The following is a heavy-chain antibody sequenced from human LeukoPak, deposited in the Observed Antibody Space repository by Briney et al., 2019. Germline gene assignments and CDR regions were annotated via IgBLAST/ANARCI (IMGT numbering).Heavy chain of an antibody. CDR1: GGSISSGSYY. Sequence: SETLSLTCTVSGGSISSGSYYWSWIRQPAGKGLEWIGRIYTSGSTNYNPSLKSRVTISVDTSKNQFSLKLSSVPAADTAVYYCARGLWYFDLWGRGTLVTVSS. CDR3: ARGLWYFDL. J-gene: IGHJ2*01. CDR2: IYTSGST. V-gene: IGHV4-61*02.